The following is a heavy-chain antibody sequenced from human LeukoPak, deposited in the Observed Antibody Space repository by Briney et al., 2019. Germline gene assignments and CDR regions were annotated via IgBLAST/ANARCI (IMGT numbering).Heavy chain of an antibody. D-gene: IGHD5-18*01. V-gene: IGHV3-23*01. CDR2: ISGSGGST. Sequence: GGSLRLSCAASGFTFSSYAMTWVRQAPGKGLEWVSTISGSGGSTYYADSVKGRFTIPRDNSQNTLYLQMNSLRAEDTAFYYCAKGGYSSPFDYWGQGALVSVSS. J-gene: IGHJ4*02. CDR3: AKGGYSSPFDY. CDR1: GFTFSSYA.